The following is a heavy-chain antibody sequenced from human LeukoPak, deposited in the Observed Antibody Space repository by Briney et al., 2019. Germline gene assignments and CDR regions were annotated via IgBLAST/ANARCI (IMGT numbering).Heavy chain of an antibody. J-gene: IGHJ6*02. D-gene: IGHD4-17*01. V-gene: IGHV4-30-4*01. Sequence: PSETLSLTCTVSGGSISSGDYSWSWIRQPPGQGLEWIGYIYYSGSTYYNPSLKSRVTISVDTSKNQFSLKLSSVTAADTAVYYCARDRVTVTTLYYYYYGMDVWGQGTTVTVSS. CDR3: ARDRVTVTTLYYYYYGMDV. CDR2: IYYSGST. CDR1: GGSISSGDYS.